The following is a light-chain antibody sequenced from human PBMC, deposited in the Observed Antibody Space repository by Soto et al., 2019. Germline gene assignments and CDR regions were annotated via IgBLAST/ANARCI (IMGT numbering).Light chain of an antibody. CDR3: QEYTTYSRT. CDR1: QSISSW. CDR2: DVS. Sequence: DIQMTQSPSTLSASVGDRVTITCRASQSISSWLVWYQQKPGEAPKVLIYDVSNLESGVPSRFSGSGSGTEFTLTISSLQPHDFATYYCQEYTTYSRTFGQVTKVVIK. J-gene: IGKJ1*01. V-gene: IGKV1-5*01.